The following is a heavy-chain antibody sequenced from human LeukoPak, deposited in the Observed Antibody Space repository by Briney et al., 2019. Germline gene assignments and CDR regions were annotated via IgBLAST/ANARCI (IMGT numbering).Heavy chain of an antibody. Sequence: GGSLRLSCAASGFTFDDYAMHWVRQAPGKGLEWVSGISWNSGSIGYADSVKGRFTISRDNAKNSLYLQMNSLRAEDTALYYCAKEVMPNYGMDVWGQGTTVTVS. CDR1: GFTFDDYA. V-gene: IGHV3-9*01. J-gene: IGHJ6*02. D-gene: IGHD2-2*01. CDR2: ISWNSGSI. CDR3: AKEVMPNYGMDV.